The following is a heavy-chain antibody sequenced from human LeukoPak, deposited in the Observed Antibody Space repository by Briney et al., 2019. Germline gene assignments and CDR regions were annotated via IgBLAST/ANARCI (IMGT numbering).Heavy chain of an antibody. CDR2: IIPIFGTA. D-gene: IGHD1-14*01. CDR3: ARAGWYNGATRYYNYGMDV. CDR1: GGTFSSYA. J-gene: IGHJ6*02. V-gene: IGHV1-69*13. Sequence: GASVKVSCKASGGTFSSYAISWVRQAPGQGLEWTGGIIPIFGTANCAQKFQGRVTITADESTSTAYMELSSLRSEDTAVYYCARAGWYNGATRYYNYGMDVWGQGTTVTVSS.